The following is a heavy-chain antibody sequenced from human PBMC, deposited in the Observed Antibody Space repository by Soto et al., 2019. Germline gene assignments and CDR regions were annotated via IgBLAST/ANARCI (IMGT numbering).Heavy chain of an antibody. J-gene: IGHJ6*02. CDR1: GFTFSSYG. D-gene: IGHD5-12*01. CDR3: AKEGGLDSGYDFNYYGMDV. V-gene: IGHV3-30*18. Sequence: GGSLRLSCAASGFTFSSYGMHWVRQAPGKGLEWVAVISYDGSNKYYADSVKGRFTISRDNSKNTLYLQMNSLRAEDTAVYYCAKEGGLDSGYDFNYYGMDVWGQGTTVTVSS. CDR2: ISYDGSNK.